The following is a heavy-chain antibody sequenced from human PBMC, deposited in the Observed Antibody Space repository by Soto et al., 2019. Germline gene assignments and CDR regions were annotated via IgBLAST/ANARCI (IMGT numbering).Heavy chain of an antibody. CDR1: GRTSNNYA. Sequence: SVKVSCKASGRTSNNYAISWVRQAPGQGLEWMGGIIPIFGTANFAQKFQGRVTFTADESTSTDYMELSSLRSEDTAMYYCTRDHCSGGSCSRGDDYWGQGTLVTVSS. D-gene: IGHD2-15*01. CDR2: IIPIFGTA. V-gene: IGHV1-69*13. J-gene: IGHJ4*02. CDR3: TRDHCSGGSCSRGDDY.